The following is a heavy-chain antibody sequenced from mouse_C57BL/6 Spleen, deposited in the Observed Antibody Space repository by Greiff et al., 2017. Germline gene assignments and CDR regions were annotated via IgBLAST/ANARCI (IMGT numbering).Heavy chain of an antibody. J-gene: IGHJ2*01. CDR1: GYTFTSYW. V-gene: IGHV1-55*01. D-gene: IGHD1-1*01. CDR2: IYPGSGST. CDR3: ARSAGRVVEPLYYFDY. Sequence: QVQLQQPGAELVKPGASVKMSCKASGYTFTSYWITWVKQRPGQGLEWIGDIYPGSGSTNYNEKFKSKATLTVDTSSSTAYMPLSSLTSEDAAVYYCARSAGRVVEPLYYFDYWGQGTTLTVSS.